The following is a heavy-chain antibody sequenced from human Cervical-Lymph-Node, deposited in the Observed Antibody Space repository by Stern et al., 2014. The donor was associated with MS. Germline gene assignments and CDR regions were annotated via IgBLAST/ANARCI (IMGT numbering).Heavy chain of an antibody. CDR1: GYTFTGYY. CDR3: ARGGDILSTDF. D-gene: IGHD3-9*01. V-gene: IGHV1-2*02. CDR2: INPTSGGT. J-gene: IGHJ4*02. Sequence: QLVQSGAEVKKPGASVKVSCKASGYTFTGYYMHWVRQAPGQGLEWMGWINPTSGGTSYAQKFQGRVTMTRDTSISTAFMELSRLRSDDTAVYYCARGGDILSTDFWGQGTLVTVSS.